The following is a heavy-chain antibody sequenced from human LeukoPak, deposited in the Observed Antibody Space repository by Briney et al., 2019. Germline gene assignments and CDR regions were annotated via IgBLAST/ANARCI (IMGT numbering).Heavy chain of an antibody. J-gene: IGHJ5*02. V-gene: IGHV3-7*01. CDR3: AREISSWYRTEGRFDP. CDR1: GFTFSSYA. Sequence: QTGGSLRLSCAASGFTFSSYAMSWVRQAPGKGLEWVANIKQDGTEKYYVDSVRGRFTISRDNAKNSLYLQMNSLRAEDTALYYCAREISSWYRTEGRFDPWGQGTLVTVSS. D-gene: IGHD6-13*01. CDR2: IKQDGTEK.